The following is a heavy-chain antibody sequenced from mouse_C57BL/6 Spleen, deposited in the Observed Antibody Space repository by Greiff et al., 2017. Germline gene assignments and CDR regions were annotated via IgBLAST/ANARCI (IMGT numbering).Heavy chain of an antibody. V-gene: IGHV14-2*01. J-gene: IGHJ4*01. CDR1: GFNIKDYY. CDR3: GRTRGAMDY. CDR2: IDPEDGAT. Sequence: VQLQQSGAELVKPGASVKLSCTASGFNIKDYYMHWVKQRTEQGLEWIGRIDPEDGATKYAPKFQGQATITADTSANTAYLQLSSLTSEETAVYYCGRTRGAMDYWGQGTSVTVS.